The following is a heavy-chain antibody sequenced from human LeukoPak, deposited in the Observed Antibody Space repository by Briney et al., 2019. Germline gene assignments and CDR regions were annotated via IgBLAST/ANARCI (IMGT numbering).Heavy chain of an antibody. CDR3: AREYGGNPGLFGY. V-gene: IGHV1-18*01. Sequence: GASVEVSCKASGYTFICYSISWVRQAPGHGLEWMGWITPYNGNTNYVQNFQGRVTMTTDTSTSTAYMELRSLRSDDTAVYYCAREYGGNPGLFGYWGQGTLVTVSS. J-gene: IGHJ4*02. D-gene: IGHD4-23*01. CDR1: GYTFICYS. CDR2: ITPYNGNT.